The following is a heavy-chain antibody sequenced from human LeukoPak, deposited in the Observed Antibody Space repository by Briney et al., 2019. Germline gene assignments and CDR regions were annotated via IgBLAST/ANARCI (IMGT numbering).Heavy chain of an antibody. CDR1: GGTFSSYA. V-gene: IGHV1-69*04. J-gene: IGHJ4*02. CDR3: ARASRDFWSGYYPDY. Sequence: ASVKVSCKASGGTFSSYAISWVRQAPGQGLEWMERIIPILGIANYAQKFQGRVTITADKSTSTAYMELSSLRSEDTAVYYCARASRDFWSGYYPDYWGQGTLVTVSS. D-gene: IGHD3-3*01. CDR2: IIPILGIA.